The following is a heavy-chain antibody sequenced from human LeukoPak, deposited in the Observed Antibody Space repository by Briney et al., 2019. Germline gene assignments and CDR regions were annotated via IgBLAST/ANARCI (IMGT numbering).Heavy chain of an antibody. CDR2: IASDGSST. CDR3: ARGRPHGNDY. D-gene: IGHD4-23*01. Sequence: GGSLRLSCAASGFTFSSYWMNWVRQAPGKGLVWVSRIASDGSSTTYADSVKGRFSISRDNAKNTLYLQMHSLRVEDTAVYYCARGRPHGNDYWGQGTLVTVSS. V-gene: IGHV3-74*01. CDR1: GFTFSSYW. J-gene: IGHJ4*02.